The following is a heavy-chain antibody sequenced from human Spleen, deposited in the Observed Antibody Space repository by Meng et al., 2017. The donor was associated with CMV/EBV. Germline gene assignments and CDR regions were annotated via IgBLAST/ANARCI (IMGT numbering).Heavy chain of an antibody. D-gene: IGHD6-19*01. Sequence: ASVKVSCKASGYTFTGHYVHWVRQAPGQGLEWMGWMSPKSGGTNYAQKFQGRVTMTRDTSISTAYMELSRLRSDDTAVYYCAKETSLSVAAIDYWGQGTLVTVSS. CDR2: MSPKSGGT. CDR3: AKETSLSVAAIDY. V-gene: IGHV1-2*02. CDR1: GYTFTGHY. J-gene: IGHJ4*02.